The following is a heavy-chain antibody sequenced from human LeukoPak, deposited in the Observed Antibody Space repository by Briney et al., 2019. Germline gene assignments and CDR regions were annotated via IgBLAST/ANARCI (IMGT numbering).Heavy chain of an antibody. V-gene: IGHV3-21*01. Sequence: PGGSLRLSCAASGFSFTFYSMNWVRQAPGKGLEWVSSISSSSSYIYYADSVKGRFTISRDNAKNSLHLQMNSLRAEDTAVYYCARDSPNEGILWWSIDYWGQGTLVTVSS. D-gene: IGHD2-21*01. CDR2: ISSSSSYI. CDR3: ARDSPNEGILWWSIDY. J-gene: IGHJ4*02. CDR1: GFSFTFYS.